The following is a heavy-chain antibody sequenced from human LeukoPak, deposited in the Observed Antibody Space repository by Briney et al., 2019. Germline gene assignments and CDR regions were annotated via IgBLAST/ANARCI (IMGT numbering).Heavy chain of an antibody. CDR3: ARAWYSSGWSTFGRGMDV. V-gene: IGHV1-2*02. Sequence: GASVKVSCKASGYTFTGYYMHWVRQAPGQGLEWMGWINPNSGGTNYAQKFQGRVTMTRDTSISTAYMELSRLRSDDTAVYYCARAWYSSGWSTFGRGMDVWGQGTTVTVSS. D-gene: IGHD6-19*01. CDR1: GYTFTGYY. J-gene: IGHJ6*02. CDR2: INPNSGGT.